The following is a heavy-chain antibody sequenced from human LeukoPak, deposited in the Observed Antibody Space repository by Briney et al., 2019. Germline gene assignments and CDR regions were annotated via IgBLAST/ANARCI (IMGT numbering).Heavy chain of an antibody. D-gene: IGHD6-19*01. J-gene: IGHJ4*02. V-gene: IGHV5-51*01. CDR2: IYPGDPDI. Sequence: GESLKISCKGSEYSFTSTWIGWVRQMPGKGLEWMGIIYPGDPDIRYSPSFQGQVTISADKSISTAYLQRSSLKVSDTAMYYCARQMSVAGRPSHFDHWGQGTLVTVSS. CDR3: ARQMSVAGRPSHFDH. CDR1: EYSFTSTW.